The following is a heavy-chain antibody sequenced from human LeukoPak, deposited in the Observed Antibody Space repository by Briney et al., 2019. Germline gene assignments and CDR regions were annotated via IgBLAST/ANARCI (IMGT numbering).Heavy chain of an antibody. CDR2: INPNSGGT. V-gene: IGHV1-2*02. J-gene: IGHJ5*02. Sequence: GASVKVSCKASGYTFTDHTIHWVRQAPGQGLEWMGWINPNSGGTNYAQKFQGRVTMTRDTSISTAYMELSRLRSDDTAVYYCARGHNWFDPWGQGTLVTVSS. CDR3: ARGHNWFDP. CDR1: GYTFTDHT.